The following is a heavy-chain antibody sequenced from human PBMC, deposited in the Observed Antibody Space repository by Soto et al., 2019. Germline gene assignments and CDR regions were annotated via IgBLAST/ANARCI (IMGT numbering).Heavy chain of an antibody. V-gene: IGHV4-39*01. J-gene: IGHJ3*02. CDR3: ARHRGAARPDAFDI. D-gene: IGHD6-6*01. CDR1: GDSVSTGFYY. Sequence: QLQLQESGPGLLKPSETLSLTCAVSGDSVSTGFYYWAWIRQPPGKGLEWIGTVYYTGSSYYNPSLKRRVSLHVATSKNQFSRRLKSLTAADAAVYYCARHRGAARPDAFDIWGLGTMVPVSS. CDR2: VYYTGSS.